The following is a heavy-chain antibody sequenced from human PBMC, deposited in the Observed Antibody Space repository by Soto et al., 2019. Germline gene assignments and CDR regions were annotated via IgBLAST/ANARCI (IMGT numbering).Heavy chain of an antibody. CDR3: ARWGIMNTVTPGWYFDQMDV. CDR1: GFTFSSYS. D-gene: IGHD4-17*01. CDR2: LSSSSSYI. Sequence: GGSLRVSCAASGFTFSSYSMNWVRQALGKGLKRVSSLSSSSSYIYYADSEKGRFTISRDNAKNSLYLQMNSLRAEDTAVYYCARWGIMNTVTPGWYFDQMDVCSKGTSYPVSS. J-gene: IGHJ6*04. V-gene: IGHV3-21*06.